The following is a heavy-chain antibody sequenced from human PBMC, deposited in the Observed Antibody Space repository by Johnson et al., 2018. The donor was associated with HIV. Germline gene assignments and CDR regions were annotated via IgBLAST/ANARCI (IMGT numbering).Heavy chain of an antibody. J-gene: IGHJ3*02. V-gene: IGHV3-30*03. D-gene: IGHD3-10*01. CDR2: ISYDGSNK. CDR3: ARSGYGSGSTHDAFDI. CDR1: GFTFSSYG. Sequence: QVQLVESGGGLAKPGGSIRLSCAASGFTFSSYGMHWVRQAPGKGLEWVAVISYDGSNKYYADSVKGRFPISRDNSKNTLYLQMNSLRAEDTAVYYCARSGYGSGSTHDAFDIWGQGTMVTVSS.